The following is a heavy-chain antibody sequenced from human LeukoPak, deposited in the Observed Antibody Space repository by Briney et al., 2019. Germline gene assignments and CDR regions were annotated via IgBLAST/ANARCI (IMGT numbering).Heavy chain of an antibody. CDR1: GFTFSSYS. CDR2: ISSSSSYI. D-gene: IGHD3-22*01. Sequence: PGGSLRLSCAASGFTFSSYSMNWVRQAPGKGLEWVSSISSSSSYIYYADSVKGRFTISRDNAKNSLYLQMNSPRAEDTAVYYCARGGTYYYDCSGNTFDPWGQGTLVTVSS. CDR3: ARGGTYYYDCSGNTFDP. J-gene: IGHJ5*02. V-gene: IGHV3-21*01.